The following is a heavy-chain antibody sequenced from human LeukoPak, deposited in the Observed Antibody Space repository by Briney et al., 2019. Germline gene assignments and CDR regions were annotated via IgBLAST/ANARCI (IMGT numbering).Heavy chain of an antibody. Sequence: PGGSLRLSCAASGFTFDDYAMHWVRQAPGKGLEWVSGISWNSGSIGYADSVKGRFTISRDNAKNSLYLQMNSLRAEDTALYYCAKDGDYGDYFDYWGQGTLVTVSS. V-gene: IGHV3-9*01. CDR1: GFTFDDYA. D-gene: IGHD4-17*01. CDR3: AKDGDYGDYFDY. J-gene: IGHJ4*02. CDR2: ISWNSGSI.